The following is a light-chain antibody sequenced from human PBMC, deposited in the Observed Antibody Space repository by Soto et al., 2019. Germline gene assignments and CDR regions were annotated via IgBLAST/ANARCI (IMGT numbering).Light chain of an antibody. CDR2: GAS. CDR3: QQFNNWPPRYA. J-gene: IGKJ2*01. CDR1: QSVNSN. V-gene: IGKV3-15*01. Sequence: EIVMTQSPATLSVSPGERATLSCRASQSVNSNLAWYQQKPGQAPRLLIYGASTRATGIPARFSGSGSGTEFTLTISSLQSDDSAVYYCQQFNNWPPRYAFGQGTKLEIK.